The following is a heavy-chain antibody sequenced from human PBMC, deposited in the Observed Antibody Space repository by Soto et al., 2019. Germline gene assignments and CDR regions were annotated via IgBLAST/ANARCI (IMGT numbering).Heavy chain of an antibody. V-gene: IGHV3-30-3*01. Sequence: ESGGGVVQPGRSLRLSCAASGFTFRSSAMHWVRQAPGKGLEWVAGIAYDGSNKYHADSVKGRFTISRDNSKNTLYVQMNSLRGEDTAVYYCARDSPQGIDYWGQGALVTVSS. J-gene: IGHJ4*02. CDR2: IAYDGSNK. CDR1: GFTFRSSA. CDR3: ARDSPQGIDY. D-gene: IGHD3-10*01.